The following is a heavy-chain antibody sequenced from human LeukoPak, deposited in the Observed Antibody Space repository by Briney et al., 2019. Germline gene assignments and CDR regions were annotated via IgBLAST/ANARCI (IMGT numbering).Heavy chain of an antibody. CDR3: ARGALHAGSYYYP. D-gene: IGHD1-26*01. J-gene: IGHJ5*02. V-gene: IGHV1-2*04. CDR2: INPNSGDT. CDR1: GYPFNAYF. Sequence: ASVKVSCKASGYPFNAYFIDWVRQAPGQGLEWMGWINPNSGDTKFAQKFQGSVTMTRDTSINTAYMELSRLRSDDTGVYYCARGALHAGSYYYPWGQGTLVTVSS.